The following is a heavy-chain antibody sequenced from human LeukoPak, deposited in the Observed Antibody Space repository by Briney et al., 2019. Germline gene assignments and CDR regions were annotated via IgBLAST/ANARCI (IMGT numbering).Heavy chain of an antibody. CDR3: ARARLAVGIPGDY. CDR1: GYSFTSYW. D-gene: IGHD6-19*01. Sequence: GESLKISCKGSGYSFTSYWIGWVRQMPGKGLEWMGIIYPGDSDTRYSPSFQGQVTSSADKSISTAYLQWSSLKASDTAMYYCARARLAVGIPGDYWGQGTLVTVSS. CDR2: IYPGDSDT. V-gene: IGHV5-51*01. J-gene: IGHJ4*02.